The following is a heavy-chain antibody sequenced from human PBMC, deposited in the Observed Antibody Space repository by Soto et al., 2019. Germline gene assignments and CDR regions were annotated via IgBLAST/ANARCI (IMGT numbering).Heavy chain of an antibody. CDR3: AKTQTFNGYYGGFEA. CDR2: VSGGGAST. D-gene: IGHD3-3*01. J-gene: IGHJ5*02. Sequence: GGSLRLSCAATGFSFAGYALTWVRQAPGKGLEWLSAVSGGGASTYYADSVRGRFSISRDVSGNMIYLQLNRLTAGDTATYYCAKTQTFNGYYGGFEAWGQGTRVTVS. CDR1: GFSFAGYA. V-gene: IGHV3-23*01.